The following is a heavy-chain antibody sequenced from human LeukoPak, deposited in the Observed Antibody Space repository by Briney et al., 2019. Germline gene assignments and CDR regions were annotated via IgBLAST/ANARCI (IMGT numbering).Heavy chain of an antibody. CDR2: IYPGDSDT. CDR3: ARHFTPYYDSSGYPRAFDI. J-gene: IGHJ3*02. CDR1: GYSFTSYW. D-gene: IGHD3-22*01. V-gene: IGHV5-51*01. Sequence: GESLKISCKGSGYSFTSYWIGWARQMPGKGLEWMGIIYPGDSDTRYSPSFQGQVTISADKSINTAYLQWSSLKASDTAMYYCARHFTPYYDSSGYPRAFDIWGQGTMVTVSS.